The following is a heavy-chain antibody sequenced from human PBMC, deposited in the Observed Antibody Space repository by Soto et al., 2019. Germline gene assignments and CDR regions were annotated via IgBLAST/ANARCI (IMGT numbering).Heavy chain of an antibody. J-gene: IGHJ6*02. CDR1: GYTFTSYA. CDR2: INAGNGNT. CDR3: ASAYYYDSSGYYIYYGMDV. D-gene: IGHD3-22*01. Sequence: ASVKVSCKASGYTFTSYAMHWVRQAPGQRLEWMGWINAGNGNTKYSQKFQGRVTITRDTSASTAYMELSSLRSEDTAVYYCASAYYYDSSGYYIYYGMDVRGQGTTVTVSS. V-gene: IGHV1-3*01.